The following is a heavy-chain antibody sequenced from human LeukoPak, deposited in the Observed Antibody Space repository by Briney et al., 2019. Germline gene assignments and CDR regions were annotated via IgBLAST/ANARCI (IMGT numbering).Heavy chain of an antibody. CDR2: INHSGST. D-gene: IGHD3-10*01. Sequence: PSETLSLTCTVSGGSISSYYWSWIRQPPGKGLEWIGEINHSGSTNYNPSLKSRVTISVDTSKNQFSLKLSSVTAADTAVYYCARGRGGYYGSGSYYWASGYFDYWGQGTLVTVSS. J-gene: IGHJ4*02. CDR1: GGSISSYY. V-gene: IGHV4-34*01. CDR3: ARGRGGYYGSGSYYWASGYFDY.